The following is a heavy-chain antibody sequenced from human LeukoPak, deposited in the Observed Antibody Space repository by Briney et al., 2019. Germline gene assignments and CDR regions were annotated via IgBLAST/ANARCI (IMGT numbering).Heavy chain of an antibody. CDR2: ISSSGSTI. Sequence: GGSLRLSCAASGFTFSDYYMGWIRQAPGKGLEWVSYISSSGSTIYYADSVKGRFTISRDNAKNSLYLQMNSLRAEDTAVFYCAREAGYSFVYGTFDIWGHGTMVTVSS. CDR3: AREAGYSFVYGTFDI. V-gene: IGHV3-11*01. CDR1: GFTFSDYY. J-gene: IGHJ3*02. D-gene: IGHD5-18*01.